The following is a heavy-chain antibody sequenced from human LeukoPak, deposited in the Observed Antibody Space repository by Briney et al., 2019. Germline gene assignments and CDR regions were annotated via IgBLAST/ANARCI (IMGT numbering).Heavy chain of an antibody. D-gene: IGHD2-2*01. CDR3: AGVSRVIVVVPAATRGWFDP. CDR1: GYTFTSYG. CDR2: ISAYNGNT. Sequence: ASVKVSCKASGYTFTSYGISWVRQAPGQGLEWMGWISAYNGNTNYAQKLQGRVTMTTDTSTSTAYMELRSLRSDDTAVYYCAGVSRVIVVVPAATRGWFDPWGQGTLVTVSS. J-gene: IGHJ5*02. V-gene: IGHV1-18*01.